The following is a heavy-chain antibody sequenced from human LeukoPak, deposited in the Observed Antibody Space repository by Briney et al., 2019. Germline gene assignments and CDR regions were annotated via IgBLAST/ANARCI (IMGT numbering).Heavy chain of an antibody. CDR2: INHSGST. D-gene: IGHD5-18*01. J-gene: IGHJ5*02. CDR1: GFTFSSYS. V-gene: IGHV4-34*01. Sequence: GSLRLSCAASGFTFSSYSMNWVRQAPGKGLEWIGEINHSGSTNYNPSLKSRVTISVDTSKNQFSLKLSSVTAADTAVYYCARIAIQLWAGFDPWGQGTLVTVSS. CDR3: ARIAIQLWAGFDP.